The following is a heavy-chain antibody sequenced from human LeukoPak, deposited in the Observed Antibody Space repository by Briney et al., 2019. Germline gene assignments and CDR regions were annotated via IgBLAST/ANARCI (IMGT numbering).Heavy chain of an antibody. CDR2: LSGSGGST. D-gene: IGHD2-15*01. CDR1: GFXFSTYV. Sequence: PGGSLRLSCAASGFXFSTYVITWVRQAPGKGLEWVSALSGSGGSTFYADSVKGRFTISRDNSNNTLYLQMNSLRAEDTAVYYCAKGRTPDYWGQGILVTVSS. CDR3: AKGRTPDY. V-gene: IGHV3-23*01. J-gene: IGHJ4*02.